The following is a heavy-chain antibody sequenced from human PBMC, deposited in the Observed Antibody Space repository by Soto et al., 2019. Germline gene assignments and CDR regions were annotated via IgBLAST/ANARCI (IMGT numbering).Heavy chain of an antibody. CDR1: GFPFSRHA. V-gene: IGHV3-23*01. CDR3: AKVSSSWYAGFFDL. CDR2: LSDSGGSI. Sequence: PGGSLRLSCPASGFPFSRHAMTWVRPAPGKGLEWVSGLSDSGGSIYYADSVKGRFTISRDNSMNTLYLQMNTLRAEDTAIYYCAKVSSSWYAGFFDLWGQGTLVTVSS. J-gene: IGHJ4*02. D-gene: IGHD6-13*01.